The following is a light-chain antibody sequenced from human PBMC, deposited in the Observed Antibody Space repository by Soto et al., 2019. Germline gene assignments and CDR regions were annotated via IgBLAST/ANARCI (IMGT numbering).Light chain of an antibody. Sequence: DIVMTQSPDSLAVSLGERATINCKSSQSVLYSSNNKSYLAWYQLKQGQPPKLLIYWASTRESGVPERFSGSESGTDFTLTISSLQAEDVAIYYCQQYYTTPLTFGGGTRVEIK. V-gene: IGKV4-1*01. CDR3: QQYYTTPLT. CDR2: WAS. CDR1: QSVLYSSNNKSY. J-gene: IGKJ4*01.